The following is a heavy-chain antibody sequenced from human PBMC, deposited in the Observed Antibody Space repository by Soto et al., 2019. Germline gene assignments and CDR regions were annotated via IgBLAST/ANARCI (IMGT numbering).Heavy chain of an antibody. V-gene: IGHV4-59*01. D-gene: IGHD1-1*01. CDR2: IYYSGST. Sequence: SETLSLTCTVSGGSISSYYWSWFRQPPGKGLEWIGYIYYSGSTNYNPSLKSRVTISVDTSKNQFSLKLSSVTAADTAVYYCARVNWNYVYYYMVVWGKGTTVTVSS. CDR1: GGSISSYY. J-gene: IGHJ6*03. CDR3: ARVNWNYVYYYMVV.